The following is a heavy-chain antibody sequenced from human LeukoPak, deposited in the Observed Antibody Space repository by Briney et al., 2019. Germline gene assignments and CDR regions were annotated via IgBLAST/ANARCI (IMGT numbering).Heavy chain of an antibody. D-gene: IGHD6-19*01. J-gene: IGHJ3*02. CDR1: GFTFSDYY. Sequence: GGSLRLSCAASGFTFSDYYMSWIRQAPGKGLEWVSYISSSGSTIYYADSVKGRFTISRDNSKNTLYLQMNSLRAEDTAVYYCASCIAVAGTYKAYAFDIWGQGTMVTVSS. CDR3: ASCIAVAGTYKAYAFDI. CDR2: ISSSGSTI. V-gene: IGHV3-11*04.